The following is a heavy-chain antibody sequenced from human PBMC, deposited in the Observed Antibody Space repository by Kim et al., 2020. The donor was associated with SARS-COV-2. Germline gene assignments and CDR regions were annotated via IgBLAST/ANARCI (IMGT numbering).Heavy chain of an antibody. D-gene: IGHD3-10*01. J-gene: IGHJ6*02. CDR3: ARDDYIWFGDYYYGMDV. Sequence: LKSRVTISVDTSKNQFSLKRSSVTAADTAVYYCARDDYIWFGDYYYGMDVWGQGTTVTVSS. V-gene: IGHV4-59*01.